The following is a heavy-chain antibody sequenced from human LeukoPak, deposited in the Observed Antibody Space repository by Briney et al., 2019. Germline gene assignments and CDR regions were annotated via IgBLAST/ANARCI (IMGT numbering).Heavy chain of an antibody. V-gene: IGHV3-23*01. CDR2: ISGSADNT. CDR1: GFSFSRYA. Sequence: PGGSLRLSCAASGFSFSRYALSWVRQAPGKGLEWVSSISGSADNTYYAESVKGRFTISRDNSKNTLFLQMNSLRAEDTAVFYCAKRSGYTTGWFFDFWGQGTLVTVSS. J-gene: IGHJ4*02. D-gene: IGHD6-19*01. CDR3: AKRSGYTTGWFFDF.